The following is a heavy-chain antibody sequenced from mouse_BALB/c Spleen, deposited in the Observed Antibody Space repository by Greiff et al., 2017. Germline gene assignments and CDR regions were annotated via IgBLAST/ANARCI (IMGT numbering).Heavy chain of an antibody. D-gene: IGHD2-4*01. CDR3: ARDYDYPFAY. CDR1: GYAFTNYL. V-gene: IGHV1-54*01. CDR2: INPGSGGT. Sequence: QVHVKQSGAELVRPGTSVKVSCKASGYAFTNYLIEWVKQRPGQGLEWIGVINPGSGGTNYNEKFKGKATLTADKSSSTAYMQLSSLTSDDSAVYFCARDYDYPFAYWGQGTLVTVSA. J-gene: IGHJ3*01.